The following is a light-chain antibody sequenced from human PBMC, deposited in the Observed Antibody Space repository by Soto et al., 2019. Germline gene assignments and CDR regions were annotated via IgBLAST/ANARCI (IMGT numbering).Light chain of an antibody. Sequence: DLQMTHSPSTLSASVGDRVTITCRASQSISSWLAWYQQKPGTAPKLLIYKASTLQSGVPSRFSGSGSGTEFTLTISSLQPDDFATYYCQQYSDNWTFGQGTKVDIK. J-gene: IGKJ1*01. CDR3: QQYSDNWT. CDR1: QSISSW. V-gene: IGKV1-5*03. CDR2: KAS.